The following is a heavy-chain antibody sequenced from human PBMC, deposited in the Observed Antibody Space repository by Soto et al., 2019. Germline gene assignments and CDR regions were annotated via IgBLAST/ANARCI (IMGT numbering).Heavy chain of an antibody. J-gene: IGHJ2*01. Sequence: QVQLQESGPGLVKPSETLSLTCTVSGGSITSYYWSWIRQPPGKGLEWIGYLYNSDSTHYNPSLKSPVTISVDTSKNHFSLKVSSVTPADTAVYYCAREVATAPDTMGEYCDIWGRGPLVTVSS. D-gene: IGHD2-21*02. CDR2: LYNSDST. CDR3: AREVATAPDTMGEYCDI. V-gene: IGHV4-59*01. CDR1: GGSITSYY.